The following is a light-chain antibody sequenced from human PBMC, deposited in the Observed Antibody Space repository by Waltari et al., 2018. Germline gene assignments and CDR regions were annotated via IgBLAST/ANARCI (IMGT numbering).Light chain of an antibody. Sequence: DIQMTQSPSSLSASVGDRVTVTCRASQRISRYLNWYQQKPGKEPKLLIYAASSSQSGVPSRFSGSGSGTDFTLTISGLQAEDFAIYYCQQSYSAPHTFGQGTKVEMK. V-gene: IGKV1-39*01. CDR3: QQSYSAPHT. CDR1: QRISRY. J-gene: IGKJ1*01. CDR2: AAS.